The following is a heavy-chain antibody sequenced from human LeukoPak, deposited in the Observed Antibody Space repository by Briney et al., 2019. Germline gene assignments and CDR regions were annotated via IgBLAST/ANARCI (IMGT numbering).Heavy chain of an antibody. CDR3: ARDSIACGGDCYSLDY. CDR1: GGTFSSYA. Sequence: SVKVSCKASGGTFSSYAISWVRQAPGQGLEWMGRIIPILGIANYAQKFQGRVTITADKSTSTAYMELSSLRSEDTAVYYCARDSIACGGDCYSLDYRGQGTLVTVSS. J-gene: IGHJ4*02. V-gene: IGHV1-69*04. D-gene: IGHD2-21*02. CDR2: IIPILGIA.